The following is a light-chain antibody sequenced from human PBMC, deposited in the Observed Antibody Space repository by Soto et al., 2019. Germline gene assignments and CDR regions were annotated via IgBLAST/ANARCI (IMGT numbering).Light chain of an antibody. CDR1: QVISTS. Sequence: ERVTITSMASQVISTSLAWYQVKPGKAPKLLIYAASTLESGVPSRFSATVSGTEFSLTITSLQSEDFATYYCQQLFDSPITFGQGTRLEIK. CDR3: QQLFDSPIT. CDR2: AAS. V-gene: IGKV1-9*01. J-gene: IGKJ5*01.